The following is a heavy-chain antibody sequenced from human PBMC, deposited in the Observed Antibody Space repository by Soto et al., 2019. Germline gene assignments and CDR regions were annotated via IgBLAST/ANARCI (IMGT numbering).Heavy chain of an antibody. CDR3: ARFVPCSDGTCAIDY. V-gene: IGHV4-59*12. CDR2: IYFTGST. CDR1: GGSISSYD. J-gene: IGHJ4*02. D-gene: IGHD2-15*01. Sequence: SKTLSLTCTVSGGSISSYDWSWIRQPPGKGLEWIGYIYFTGSTNYNPSLKSRVTISVDTSKNQFSLKLTSVTAADTAVYYCARFVPCSDGTCAIDYWGQGTLVTVS.